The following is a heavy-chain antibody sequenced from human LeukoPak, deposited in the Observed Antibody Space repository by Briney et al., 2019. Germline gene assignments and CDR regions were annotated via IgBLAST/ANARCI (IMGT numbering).Heavy chain of an antibody. J-gene: IGHJ3*02. D-gene: IGHD1-26*01. V-gene: IGHV3-43*02. Sequence: GGSLRLSCAASGFTFDDYAMHWVRQAPGKGLEWVSLISGDGGSTYYADSVKGRFTISRDSSKNSLYLQMNSLRTEDTALYYCANGDGGSYTRAAFDIWGQGTMVTVSS. CDR3: ANGDGGSYTRAAFDI. CDR1: GFTFDDYA. CDR2: ISGDGGST.